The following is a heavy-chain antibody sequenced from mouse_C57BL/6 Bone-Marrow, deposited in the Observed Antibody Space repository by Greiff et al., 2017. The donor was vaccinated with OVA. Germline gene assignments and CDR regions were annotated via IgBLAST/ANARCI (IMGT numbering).Heavy chain of an antibody. CDR3: ARGFIYYYGSSLDY. J-gene: IGHJ2*01. CDR2: IYPGDGDT. Sequence: QVQLKESGPELVKPGASVKISCKASGYAFSSSWMNWVKQRPGKGLEWIGRIYPGDGDTNYNGKFKGKATLTADKSSSTAYMQLSSLTSEDSAVYFCARGFIYYYGSSLDYWGQGTTLTVSS. D-gene: IGHD1-1*01. CDR1: GYAFSSSW. V-gene: IGHV1-82*01.